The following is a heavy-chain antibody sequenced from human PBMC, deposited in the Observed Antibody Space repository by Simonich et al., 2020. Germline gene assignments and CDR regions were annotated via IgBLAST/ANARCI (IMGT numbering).Heavy chain of an antibody. CDR2: ISAYKGNK. J-gene: IGHJ4*02. CDR1: GYTFTSYG. D-gene: IGHD6-13*01. Sequence: QVQLVQSGAEVKKPGASVNVSCKASGYTFTSYGISWVRQAPGQGLEWMGWISAYKGNKNYAQKLQGRSTMTTDTSTSTAYMERRSLRSDDTAVYYCARDQGGRAAAATDYWGQGTLVTVSS. CDR3: ARDQGGRAAAATDY. V-gene: IGHV1-18*01.